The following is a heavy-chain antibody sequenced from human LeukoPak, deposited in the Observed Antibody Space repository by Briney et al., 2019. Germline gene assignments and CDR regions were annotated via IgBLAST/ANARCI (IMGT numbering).Heavy chain of an antibody. CDR3: ASRRDEAWFDP. V-gene: IGHV4-31*03. J-gene: IGHJ5*02. D-gene: IGHD5-24*01. CDR1: GGSISSGGYY. CDR2: ISYSGST. Sequence: SETLSLTCSVSGGSISSGGYYWTRIRQHPGKGLEWIGYISYSGSTYYNPSLQSRVTISVDTSKNQFSLKLSSVTAADTAVYYCASRRDEAWFDPWGQGTLVTVSS.